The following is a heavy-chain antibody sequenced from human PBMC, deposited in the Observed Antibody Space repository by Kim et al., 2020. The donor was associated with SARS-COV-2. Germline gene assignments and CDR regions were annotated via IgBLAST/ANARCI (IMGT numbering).Heavy chain of an antibody. D-gene: IGHD3-10*01. CDR3: VTSRGVRGS. Sequence: GGSLRLSCVVSGFTFSSYEMNWVRQAPGKGPEWVSYIGGSGSPIYYTDSVKGRFTISRDNAKNSLYLQMSSLRAEDTGVYYCVTSRGVRGSGGQGTLVTVSS. CDR1: GFTFSSYE. V-gene: IGHV3-48*03. CDR2: IGGSGSPI. J-gene: IGHJ4*01.